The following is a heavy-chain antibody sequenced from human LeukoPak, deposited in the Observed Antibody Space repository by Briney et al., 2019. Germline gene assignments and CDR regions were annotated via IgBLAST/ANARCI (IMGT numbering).Heavy chain of an antibody. J-gene: IGHJ3*02. CDR2: ISGSGGST. CDR1: GFTFSSYA. V-gene: IGHV3-23*01. CDR3: ANPYSGSGDAFDI. D-gene: IGHD1-26*01. Sequence: PGGSLRLSCAASGFTFSSYAMSWVRQAPGKGLEWVSAISGSGGSTYYADSVKGRFTISRDNSKNTLYLQMNSLRAEDTAVYYCANPYSGSGDAFDIWGQGTMVTVSS.